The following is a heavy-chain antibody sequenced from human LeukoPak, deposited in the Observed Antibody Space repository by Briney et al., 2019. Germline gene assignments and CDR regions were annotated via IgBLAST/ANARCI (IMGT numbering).Heavy chain of an antibody. CDR2: INEDGTGA. CDR1: GFGFSVYW. CDR3: ARVPTNSYGFGQ. Sequence: PGGSLRLSCAASGFGFSVYWMHWVRQAPGKGLVWVAHINEDGTGASRADSVKGRFTISRDNAKNTLYLQMNSLTVEDTAVYYCARVPTNSYGFGQWGQGSLVTVSS. D-gene: IGHD5-18*01. J-gene: IGHJ4*02. V-gene: IGHV3-74*01.